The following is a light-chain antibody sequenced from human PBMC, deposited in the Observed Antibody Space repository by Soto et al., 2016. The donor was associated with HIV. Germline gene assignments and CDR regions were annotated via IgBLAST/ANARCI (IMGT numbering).Light chain of an antibody. Sequence: DVVMTQSPLSLPVTLGQPASISCRSSQSLVHSDGNSYLNWFQQRPGRSPRRLIYKVSNRDSGVPDRFSGSGSGTDFTLKISRVEAEDVGVYYCMQGTXWPPATFGPGTKWI. J-gene: IGKJ3*01. CDR2: KVS. CDR1: QSLVHSDGNSY. V-gene: IGKV2-30*02. CDR3: MQGTXWPPAT.